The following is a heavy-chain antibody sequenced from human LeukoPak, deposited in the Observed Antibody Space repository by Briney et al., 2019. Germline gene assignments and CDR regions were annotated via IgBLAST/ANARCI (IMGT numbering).Heavy chain of an antibody. CDR2: IWYDGSYK. CDR1: GFTFSSYG. D-gene: IGHD6-19*01. CDR3: ARSSGRGVYYFDY. V-gene: IGHV3-33*01. Sequence: GGSLRLSCAASGFTFSSYGMHWVRRAPGKGLEWVAVIWYDGSYKYNGDAVTGRFTISRDNSKDTLYLQMNSLRAEDTAVYYCARSSGRGVYYFDYWGQGTLVTVSS. J-gene: IGHJ4*02.